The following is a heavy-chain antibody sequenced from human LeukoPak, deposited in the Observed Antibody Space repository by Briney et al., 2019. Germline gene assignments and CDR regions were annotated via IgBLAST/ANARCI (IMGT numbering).Heavy chain of an antibody. CDR2: INPNSGGT. CDR3: ASGHDGPGYSSGWYDDVY. D-gene: IGHD6-19*01. V-gene: IGHV1-2*06. Sequence: EAPVKVSCKASGYTFTGYYMHWVRQAPGQGLEWMGRINPNSGGTNYAQKFQGRVTMTRDTSISTAYMELSRLRSDDTAVYYCASGHDGPGYSSGWYDDVYWGQGTLVTVSS. J-gene: IGHJ4*02. CDR1: GYTFTGYY.